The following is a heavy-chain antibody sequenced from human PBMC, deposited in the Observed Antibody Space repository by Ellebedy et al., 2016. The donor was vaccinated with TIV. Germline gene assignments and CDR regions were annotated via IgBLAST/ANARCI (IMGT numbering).Heavy chain of an antibody. CDR2: IYHSGNA. V-gene: IGHV4/OR15-8*02. D-gene: IGHD5-18*01. CDR3: ARVGYSYGYAWFDS. CDR1: GGSITGSNW. Sequence: SETLSLXXAVAGGSITGSNWWSWARQPPGKGLEWIGEIYHSGNANYNPSLKSRVTISIDKSKNQFSLRLTSVTAADTAVYYCARVGYSYGYAWFDSWGQGTRVTVSS. J-gene: IGHJ5*01.